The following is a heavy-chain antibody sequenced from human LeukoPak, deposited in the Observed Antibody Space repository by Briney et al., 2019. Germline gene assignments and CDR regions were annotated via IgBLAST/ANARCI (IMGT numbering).Heavy chain of an antibody. J-gene: IGHJ4*02. CDR1: GVSISRSNW. CDR2: IYHSGST. Sequence: PSETLSLTCAVSGVSISRSNWWSWVRQTPGKGLEWLGEIYHSGSTNYNPSLKSRVTTSVDQSKNQFSLKLSSATAADTAVYYCASKDYNYLAFDFWGQGTLVTVSS. D-gene: IGHD5-24*01. CDR3: ASKDYNYLAFDF. V-gene: IGHV4-4*02.